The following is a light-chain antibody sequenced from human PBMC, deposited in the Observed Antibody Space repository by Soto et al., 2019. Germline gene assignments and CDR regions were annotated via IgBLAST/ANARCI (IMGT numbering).Light chain of an antibody. CDR3: SSYTTTNTLV. Sequence: SALTQPASVSGSPGQSITVSCTGSSSDVGAYNYVSWYQQHPGKAPKLMIYEVSNRPSGVSNRFSGSKSGNTASLTISGLQAEDEADYYCSSYTTTNTLVFGTGTKVTVL. CDR2: EVS. J-gene: IGLJ1*01. V-gene: IGLV2-14*01. CDR1: SSDVGAYNY.